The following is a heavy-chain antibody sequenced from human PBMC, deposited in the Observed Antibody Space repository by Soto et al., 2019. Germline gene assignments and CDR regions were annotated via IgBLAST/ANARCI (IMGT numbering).Heavy chain of an antibody. CDR2: IRSKANSYAT. D-gene: IGHD6-6*01. V-gene: IGHV3-73*01. Sequence: PGGSLRLSCAASGFTFSGSAMHWVRQASGKGLEWVGRIRSKANSYATAYAASVKGRFTISRDDSKNTAYLQMNSLKTEDTAVYYCTRLAGSEYSSSSYYYYGMDVWGQGTTVTVSS. J-gene: IGHJ6*02. CDR1: GFTFSGSA. CDR3: TRLAGSEYSSSSYYYYGMDV.